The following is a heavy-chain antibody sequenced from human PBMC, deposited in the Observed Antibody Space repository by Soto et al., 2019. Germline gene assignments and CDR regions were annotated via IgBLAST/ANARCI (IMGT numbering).Heavy chain of an antibody. Sequence: SETLSLTCTISGGSISNYYWSWIRQPPGKGLEWIGYIYYSGSTNYNPSIKSRVNISVDTSKNQFSLKLSSVTAADTAVYYCARDSSGLDYWGQGTLVTVSS. J-gene: IGHJ4*02. V-gene: IGHV4-59*12. D-gene: IGHD3-22*01. CDR3: ARDSSGLDY. CDR2: IYYSGST. CDR1: GGSISNYY.